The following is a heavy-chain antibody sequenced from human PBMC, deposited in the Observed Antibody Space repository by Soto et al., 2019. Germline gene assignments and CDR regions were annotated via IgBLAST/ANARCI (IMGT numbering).Heavy chain of an antibody. CDR3: ARGLYDYIWGSYRSFDY. J-gene: IGHJ4*02. CDR1: GVSFSGYY. V-gene: IGHV4-34*01. D-gene: IGHD3-16*02. Sequence: SETLSLTCAVYGVSFSGYYWSWIRQPPGKGLEWIGEINHSGSTNYNPSLKSRVTISVDTSKNQFSLKLSSVTAADTAVYYCARGLYDYIWGSYRSFDYWGQGTLVTVSS. CDR2: INHSGST.